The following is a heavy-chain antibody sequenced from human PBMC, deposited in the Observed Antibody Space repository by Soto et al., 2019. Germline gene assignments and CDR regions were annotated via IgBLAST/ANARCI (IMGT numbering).Heavy chain of an antibody. CDR2: IVVGSGNT. J-gene: IGHJ6*02. Sequence: ASVNVSCKASGFTFTSSAVQWVRQARGQRLEWIGWIVVGSGNTNYAQKFQERVTITRDMSTSTAYMELSSLRSEDTAVYYCAAVGGGSYCTNGVCYEDYYYGMDVWGQGTTVTVSS. CDR3: AAVGGGSYCTNGVCYEDYYYGMDV. CDR1: GFTFTSSA. D-gene: IGHD2-8*01. V-gene: IGHV1-58*01.